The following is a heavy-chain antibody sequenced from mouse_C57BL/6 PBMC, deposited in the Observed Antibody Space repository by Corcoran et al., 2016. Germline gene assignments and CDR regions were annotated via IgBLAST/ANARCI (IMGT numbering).Heavy chain of an antibody. CDR2: INTYSGVP. CDR1: GYTFTTYG. V-gene: IGHV9-3*01. Sequence: QIQLVQSGPELKKPGETVKISCKASGYTFTTYGMSWVKQAPGKGLKWMGWINTYSGVPTYADDFKGRFAFSLETFASTAYLQINNLKNEDTATYFCAKDYGNLGAMDYWGQGTSVTVSS. J-gene: IGHJ4*01. CDR3: AKDYGNLGAMDY. D-gene: IGHD2-1*01.